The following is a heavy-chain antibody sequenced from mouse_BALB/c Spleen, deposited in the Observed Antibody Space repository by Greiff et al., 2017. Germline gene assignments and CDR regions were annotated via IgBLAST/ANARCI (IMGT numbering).Heavy chain of an antibody. CDR1: GYSITSGYY. CDR2: ISYDGSN. J-gene: IGHJ1*01. Sequence: DVQLQESGPGLVKPSQSLSLTCSVTGYSITSGYYWNWIRQFPGNKLEWMGYISYDGSNNYNPSLKNRISITRDTSKNQFFLKLNSVTTEDTATYYCARDRTTVSGDWYFDVWGAGTTVTVSS. CDR3: ARDRTTVSGDWYFDV. V-gene: IGHV3-6*02. D-gene: IGHD1-1*01.